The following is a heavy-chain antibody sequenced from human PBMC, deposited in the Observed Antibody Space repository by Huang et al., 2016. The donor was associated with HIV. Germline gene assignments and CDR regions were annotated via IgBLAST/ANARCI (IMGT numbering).Heavy chain of an antibody. CDR2: ISYDGSNK. V-gene: IGHV3-30-3*01. J-gene: IGHJ6*03. D-gene: IGHD5-12*01. CDR3: ARDLWLRDLYYYYYMDV. Sequence: QVQLVESGGGVVQPGRSLRLSCAASRFTFSNYAMHWVRQDPGKGLEWVAVISYDGSNKYYADSVKGRFTISRDNSKNTLYLQMNSLRAEDTAVYYCARDLWLRDLYYYYYMDVWGKGTTDTVSS. CDR1: RFTFSNYA.